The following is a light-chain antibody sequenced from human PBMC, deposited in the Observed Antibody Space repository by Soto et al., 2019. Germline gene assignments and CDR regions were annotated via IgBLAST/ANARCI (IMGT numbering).Light chain of an antibody. V-gene: IGKV3-15*01. J-gene: IGKJ1*01. CDR2: GAS. CDR3: QQYNSWLWT. CDR1: QSVSSN. Sequence: EIGLTQSPGTLSLSPGERATLSWRASQSVSSNYLAWYQQKTGQAPRLLIYGASTRATGIPARFSGSGSGTEFTLIISSLQSEDSAVYYCQQYNSWLWTFGQGTKV.